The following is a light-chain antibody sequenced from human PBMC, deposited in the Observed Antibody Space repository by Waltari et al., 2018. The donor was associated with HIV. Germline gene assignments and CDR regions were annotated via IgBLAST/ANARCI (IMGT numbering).Light chain of an antibody. CDR2: EDS. J-gene: IGLJ3*02. V-gene: IGLV3-10*01. Sequence: SYELTQPPSVSVSPGQTARITCSGDALPKRYAHWYQQKSGQAPVLVIYEDSKRPSGIPERFSGSSSGTMATLTISGAQVEDEADYYCYSRDSSGNSWVFGGGTKLTVL. CDR1: ALPKRY. CDR3: YSRDSSGNSWV.